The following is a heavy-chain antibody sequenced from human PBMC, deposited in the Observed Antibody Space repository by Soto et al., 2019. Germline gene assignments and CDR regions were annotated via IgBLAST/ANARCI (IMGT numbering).Heavy chain of an antibody. V-gene: IGHV4-30-4*01. CDR3: AKIAATGRGPWFDP. J-gene: IGHJ5*02. Sequence: TSETLSLTCTVSGGSISSGDFCWSWIRQPPGKGLEWIGYIYYSGNTYYNPSLKTRVTMSVDTSKNQFSLKLSSVTAVDTAVYYCAKIAATGRGPWFDPWGQGTLVTVSS. D-gene: IGHD6-13*01. CDR1: GGSISSGDFC. CDR2: IYYSGNT.